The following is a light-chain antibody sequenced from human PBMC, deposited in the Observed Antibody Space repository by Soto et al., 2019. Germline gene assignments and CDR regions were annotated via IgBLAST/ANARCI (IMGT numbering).Light chain of an antibody. J-gene: IGLJ2*01. CDR2: DTY. CDR3: LLSYTGARV. Sequence: QAVVTQEPSLTVSPGGTVTLTCGSSTGAVASSHYPYWFQQKPGQAPRTLIYDTYNRHSWTPARFSGSLLGGKAALTLSGAQTEDEAEYYCLLSYTGARVFGGGTKLTVL. V-gene: IGLV7-46*01. CDR1: TGAVASSHY.